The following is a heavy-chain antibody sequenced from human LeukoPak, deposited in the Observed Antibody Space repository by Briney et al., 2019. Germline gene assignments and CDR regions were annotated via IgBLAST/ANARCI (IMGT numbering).Heavy chain of an antibody. CDR1: GFTLSSYA. J-gene: IGHJ4*02. V-gene: IGHV3-21*01. D-gene: IGHD2-8*01. CDR3: ARVAACANGVCSDFDY. Sequence: NPGGSLRLSCAASGFTLSSYAMSWVRQAPGKGVDWVSYISTSSSYIYYADSVKGRFTTSRDNAKNSLYLQLNSLRGEDTAVYYCARVAACANGVCSDFDYWGQGTLVTVSS. CDR2: ISTSSSYI.